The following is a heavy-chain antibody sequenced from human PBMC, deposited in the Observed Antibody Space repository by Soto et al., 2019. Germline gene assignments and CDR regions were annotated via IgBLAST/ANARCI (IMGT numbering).Heavy chain of an antibody. CDR1: GGTFSSYA. Sequence: SVKVSCKASGGTFSSYAISWVRQAPGQGLEWMGGIIPIFGTANYAQKFQGRVTITADKSTSTAYMELSSLRSEDTAVYYCARGEKNWGCSGGSCWAFAFDIWGQGTMVTVS. J-gene: IGHJ3*02. CDR3: ARGEKNWGCSGGSCWAFAFDI. V-gene: IGHV1-69*06. CDR2: IIPIFGTA. D-gene: IGHD2-15*01.